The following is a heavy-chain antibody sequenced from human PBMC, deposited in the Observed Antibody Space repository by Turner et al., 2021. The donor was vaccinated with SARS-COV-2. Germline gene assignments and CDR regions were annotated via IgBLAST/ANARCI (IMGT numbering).Heavy chain of an antibody. CDR1: GFTFISYW. CDR3: ARVSGAAVWGNYAFDI. J-gene: IGHJ3*02. D-gene: IGHD3-16*01. V-gene: IGHV3-7*01. CDR2: IKQDGSEK. Sequence: EVQLVESGGGLVQPGGSRRLSCAASGFTFISYWMSWVRQAPGKGPEWVANIKQDGSEKYYVDSVKGRFTISRDNAKNSLYLQMSSLRAEDTAVYYCARVSGAAVWGNYAFDIWGQGTMVTVSS.